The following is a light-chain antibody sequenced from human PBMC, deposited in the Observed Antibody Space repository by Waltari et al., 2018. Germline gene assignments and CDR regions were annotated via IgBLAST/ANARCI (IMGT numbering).Light chain of an antibody. CDR3: QQYNDWPQT. CDR1: QSVSGN. J-gene: IGKJ2*01. V-gene: IGKV3-15*01. Sequence: IVMTQSPATLSVSPGERVTLSCRASQSVSGNLAWYQPKPGQAPRLLIYGASTRAAGVPTRFSGSGSGTEFTVTISSLQSEDFAVYYCQQYNDWPQTFGQGTKLETK. CDR2: GAS.